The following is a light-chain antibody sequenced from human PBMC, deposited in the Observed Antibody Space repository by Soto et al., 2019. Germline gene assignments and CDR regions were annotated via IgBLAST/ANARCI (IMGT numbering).Light chain of an antibody. V-gene: IGKV3-20*01. J-gene: IGKJ1*01. CDR1: QRISSKY. CDR3: QQYDTSPRT. CDR2: GAS. Sequence: EIVLTQSPGTLSLSPGESATLSCRASQRISSKYLAWYQQKPGQAPRLLIDGASSRATGIPDRFSGSGSGTDFPLTISRLEPEDFAVYYCQQYDTSPRTFGQGTKVEIK.